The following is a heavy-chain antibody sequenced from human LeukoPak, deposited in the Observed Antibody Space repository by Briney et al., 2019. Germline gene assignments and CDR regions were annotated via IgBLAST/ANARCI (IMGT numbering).Heavy chain of an antibody. CDR1: GYTFTSYD. CDR3: ARDQGCSSTSCYALTYMDV. D-gene: IGHD2-2*01. J-gene: IGHJ6*03. Sequence: GASVKVSCKASGYTFTSYDINWVRQATGQGLEWMGWMNPNSGNTGYAQKFQGRVTITRNTSISTAYMELSSLRSEDTAVYYCARDQGCSSTSCYALTYMDVWGKGTTVTVSS. V-gene: IGHV1-8*03. CDR2: MNPNSGNT.